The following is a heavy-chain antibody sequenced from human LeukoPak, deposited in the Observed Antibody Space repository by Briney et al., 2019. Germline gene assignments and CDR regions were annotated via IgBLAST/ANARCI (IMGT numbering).Heavy chain of an antibody. J-gene: IGHJ4*02. V-gene: IGHV3-23*01. D-gene: IGHD3-10*01. Sequence: GGSLRLSCAASGFTFNSYAMSWVRQAPGKGLEWVSAISGSGGSTYYADSVKGRFTISRDNSKNTLYLQINSLRAEDTAVYSCAKLRHYYGSGSFDFDYWGQGTLVTVSS. CDR3: AKLRHYYGSGSFDFDY. CDR1: GFTFNSYA. CDR2: ISGSGGST.